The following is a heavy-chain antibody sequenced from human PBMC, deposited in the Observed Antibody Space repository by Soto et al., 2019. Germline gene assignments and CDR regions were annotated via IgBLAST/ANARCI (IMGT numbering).Heavy chain of an antibody. CDR3: ARDPYSSGWYGTNYYYYYGMDA. Sequence: ASVKVSCKASGYTFTSCGISWVRQAPGQGLEWMGWISAYNGNTNYAQKLQGRVTMTTDTSTSTAYMELRSLRSDDTAVYYCARDPYSSGWYGTNYYYYYGMDAWGQGTTVTVSS. CDR2: ISAYNGNT. J-gene: IGHJ6*02. D-gene: IGHD6-19*01. V-gene: IGHV1-18*01. CDR1: GYTFTSCG.